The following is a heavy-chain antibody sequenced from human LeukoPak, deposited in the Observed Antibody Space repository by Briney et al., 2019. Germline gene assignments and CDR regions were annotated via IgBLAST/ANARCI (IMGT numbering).Heavy chain of an antibody. J-gene: IGHJ4*02. CDR1: GGSISSGDYY. D-gene: IGHD6-6*01. CDR2: IYYSGST. Sequence: PSETLSLTCTVSGGSISSGDYYWSWIRQPPGKGLEWIGYIYYSGSTCYNPSLKSRVTISEDTSKNQFSLKLSSVTAADTAVYYCTRDYSSSYYFDTWGQGTLVTVSS. CDR3: TRDYSSSYYFDT. V-gene: IGHV4-30-4*02.